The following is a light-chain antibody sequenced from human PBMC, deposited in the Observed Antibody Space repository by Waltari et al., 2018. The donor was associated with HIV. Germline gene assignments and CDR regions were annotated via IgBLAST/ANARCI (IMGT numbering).Light chain of an antibody. Sequence: SYELTQPPSVSVSLGQTARITCSGDALPKQNAYWYQKQPGAAAVLVKYKDSERPAGIPGLFSGSSSGTTFTLTTSGVQAEDEADYYCQSADSSGTYVLGTGTKVTVL. V-gene: IGLV3-25*03. CDR1: ALPKQN. J-gene: IGLJ1*01. CDR3: QSADSSGTYV. CDR2: KDS.